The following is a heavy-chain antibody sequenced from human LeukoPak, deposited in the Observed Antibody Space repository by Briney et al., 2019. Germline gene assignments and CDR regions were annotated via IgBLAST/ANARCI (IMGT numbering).Heavy chain of an antibody. CDR3: ARQHYYDSSGFDY. J-gene: IGHJ4*02. CDR1: GYSFTDYW. CDR2: IYPADSDT. Sequence: GESLKISCQGSGYSFTDYWIAWVRQKPGKGLEWMGVIYPADSDTRYNPSFQGQVTVSADKSISAAYLHWSSLQASDSGIYYCARQHYYDSSGFDYWGQGTQVTVSS. D-gene: IGHD3-22*01. V-gene: IGHV5-51*01.